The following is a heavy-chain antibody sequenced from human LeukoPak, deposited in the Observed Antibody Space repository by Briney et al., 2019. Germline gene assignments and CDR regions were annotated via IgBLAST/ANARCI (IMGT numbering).Heavy chain of an antibody. D-gene: IGHD4-17*01. Sequence: GGSLRLSCAAPGSTFSSSAMSWVRQVPGKGLEWVSGISASGGSTYYADSVRGRFTISRDNSKNTLYVQMNSLRDEDTAVYYCAKRPTTVTSATNVHFDYWGQGTLVTVSS. V-gene: IGHV3-23*01. CDR2: ISASGGST. CDR1: GSTFSSSA. J-gene: IGHJ4*02. CDR3: AKRPTTVTSATNVHFDY.